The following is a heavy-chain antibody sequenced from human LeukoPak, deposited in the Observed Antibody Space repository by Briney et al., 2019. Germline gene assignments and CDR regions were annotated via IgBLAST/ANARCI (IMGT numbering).Heavy chain of an antibody. J-gene: IGHJ4*02. CDR1: GYSFTNYW. Sequence: GESLKISCKGSGYSFTNYWIGWVRQMPGKGLEWMGIIYPGDSDTRYRPSFQGQVTISADKSISTAYLQWSSLKASDTAMYYCALYFDTYYFDYWGQGTLVTVSS. CDR3: ALYFDTYYFDY. D-gene: IGHD2-2*02. CDR2: IYPGDSDT. V-gene: IGHV5-51*01.